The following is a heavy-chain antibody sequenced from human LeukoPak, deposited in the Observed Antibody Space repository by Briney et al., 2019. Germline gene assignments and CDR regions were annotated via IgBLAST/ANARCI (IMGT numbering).Heavy chain of an antibody. V-gene: IGHV1-18*01. CDR1: GYTFTSYG. Sequence: ASVKVSCKASGYTFTSYGISWVRQAPGQGLEWMGWISAYNGNTKAAQKFQDRFIMTTDTSTNTAYMELRSLTSDDTAVYFCARRSPTTETTDPFQHWGQGTLVSVS. J-gene: IGHJ1*01. CDR3: ARRSPTTETTDPFQH. CDR2: ISAYNGNT. D-gene: IGHD4-11*01.